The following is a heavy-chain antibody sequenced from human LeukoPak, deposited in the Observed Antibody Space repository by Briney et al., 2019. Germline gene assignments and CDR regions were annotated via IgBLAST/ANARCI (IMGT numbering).Heavy chain of an antibody. V-gene: IGHV1-46*01. CDR3: ARNAANYYDSSGYYNYGGAY. CDR2: IDPSGSST. Sequence: ASVKVSCKASGYTFTSYYMHWVRQAPGQGLERMWIIDPSGSSTSYAQKFQGRVTMTRDTSTSKVYVELSSRSPVETAVYYYARNAANYYDSSGYYNYGGAYWGQGTLVTVSS. D-gene: IGHD3-22*01. J-gene: IGHJ4*02. CDR1: GYTFTSYY.